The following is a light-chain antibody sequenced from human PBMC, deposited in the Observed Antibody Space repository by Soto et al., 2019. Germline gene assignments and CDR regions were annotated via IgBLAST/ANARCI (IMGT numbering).Light chain of an antibody. J-gene: IGKJ5*01. CDR2: GAY. V-gene: IGKV1-27*01. CDR3: QKYNSGLIT. CDR1: QVIGNY. Sequence: DIQITHSPSSLSASVGDRVTITCRASQVIGNYLAWYQQKPGKVPKLLIYGAYTLQSGVPSRFSGSGSGTDFTLTISSLQPEDVAIYYCQKYNSGLITFGQGTRLEI.